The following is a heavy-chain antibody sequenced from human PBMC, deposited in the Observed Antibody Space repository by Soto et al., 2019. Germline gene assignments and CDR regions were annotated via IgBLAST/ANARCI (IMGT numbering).Heavy chain of an antibody. CDR1: GGTFSSYA. J-gene: IGHJ4*02. D-gene: IGHD3-3*01. Sequence: SVKVSCKASGGTFSSYAISWVRQAPGQGLEWMGGIIPIFGTANYAQKFQGRVTITADESTSTAYMELSSLRSEDTAVYYCASSPKGYYDFWSGHYYFDYWGQGTLVTVSS. V-gene: IGHV1-69*13. CDR2: IIPIFGTA. CDR3: ASSPKGYYDFWSGHYYFDY.